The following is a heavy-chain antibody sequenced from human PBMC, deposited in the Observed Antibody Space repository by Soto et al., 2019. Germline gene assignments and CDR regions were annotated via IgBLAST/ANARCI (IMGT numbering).Heavy chain of an antibody. V-gene: IGHV4-30-4*01. CDR1: GGSISSGDYY. Sequence: SETLSLTCTVSGGSISSGDYYWSWIRQPPGKGLEWIGYIYYSGSTYYNPSLKSRVTISVDTSKNQFSLKLSSVTAADTAVYYCARDNVVVVAATPGGYYGMDVWGQGTTVTVSS. J-gene: IGHJ6*02. D-gene: IGHD2-15*01. CDR3: ARDNVVVVAATPGGYYGMDV. CDR2: IYYSGST.